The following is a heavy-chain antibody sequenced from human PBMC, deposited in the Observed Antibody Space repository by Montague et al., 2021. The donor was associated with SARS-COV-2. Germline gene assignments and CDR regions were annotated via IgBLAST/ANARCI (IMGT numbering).Heavy chain of an antibody. V-gene: IGHV4-39*07. CDR1: GGSISSSSYY. CDR2: IYYSGST. CDR3: ARDGSSHYEVWNGPRHYHYGIDV. Sequence: SETLSLTCTVSGGSISSSSYYWGWIRQPPGKGLEWIGSIYYSGSTYYNPSLKSRVTISVDTSKNQFSLKLSSVTAADTAVYYCARDGSSHYEVWNGPRHYHYGIDVWGQGTMVTVSS. D-gene: IGHD3-3*01. J-gene: IGHJ6*02.